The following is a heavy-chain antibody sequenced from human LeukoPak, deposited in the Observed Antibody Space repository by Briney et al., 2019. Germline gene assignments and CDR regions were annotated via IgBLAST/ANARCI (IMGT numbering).Heavy chain of an antibody. J-gene: IGHJ3*02. Sequence: ASVKVSCKASGYTFTSYGISWVRQAPGQGLEWMGWISAYNGNTNYAQKLQGRVTMTTDTSTSTAYMELRSLRSDDTAVYYCARETTDPYYYGSGTSDAFDIWGQGTMVTVSS. D-gene: IGHD3-10*01. V-gene: IGHV1-18*01. CDR3: ARETTDPYYYGSGTSDAFDI. CDR1: GYTFTSYG. CDR2: ISAYNGNT.